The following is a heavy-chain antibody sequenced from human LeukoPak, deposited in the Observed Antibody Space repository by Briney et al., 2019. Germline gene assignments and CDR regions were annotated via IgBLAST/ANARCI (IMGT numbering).Heavy chain of an antibody. J-gene: IGHJ4*02. CDR1: GGSISSYY. D-gene: IGHD1-26*01. V-gene: IGHV4-59*01. CDR2: IYYSGST. Sequence: SETLSLTCTVSGGSISSYYWSWIRQPPGKGLEWIGYIYYSGSTNYNPSLKSRVTISVDTSKNQFSLKLSSVTAADTAVYCCAGSYSGSYYFDYWGQGTLVTVSS. CDR3: AGSYSGSYYFDY.